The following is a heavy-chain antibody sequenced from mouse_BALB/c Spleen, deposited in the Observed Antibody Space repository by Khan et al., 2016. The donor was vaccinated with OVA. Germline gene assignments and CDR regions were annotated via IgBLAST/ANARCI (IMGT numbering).Heavy chain of an antibody. CDR2: ISDGGSYT. D-gene: IGHD1-1*02. CDR3: ARAGYGGFAY. CDR1: GFTFSDYY. J-gene: IGHJ3*01. Sequence: EVELVESGGGLVKPGGSLKLSCAASGFTFSDYYMYWVRQTPEKRLEWVATISDGGSYTYYPDSVKGRFTISRDNAKNNLYLQMSSLKSEDTAMYYCARAGYGGFAYWGQGTRVTVAA. V-gene: IGHV5-4*02.